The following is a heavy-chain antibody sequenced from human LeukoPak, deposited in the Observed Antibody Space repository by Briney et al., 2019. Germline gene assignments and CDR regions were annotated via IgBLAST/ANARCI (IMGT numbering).Heavy chain of an antibody. CDR1: GFTFNNYG. J-gene: IGHJ4*02. CDR2: ISYDGRNI. Sequence: GGSLRLSCAASGFTFNNYGMHWVRQAPGKGLEWVAVISYDGRNIHYPDSVKGRFTISRDVSTDTLWLQMDSLRTEDTAVYYCAKGPLRGTAAAIDYWGQGTLVTVSS. V-gene: IGHV3-30*18. D-gene: IGHD2-2*01. CDR3: AKGPLRGTAAAIDY.